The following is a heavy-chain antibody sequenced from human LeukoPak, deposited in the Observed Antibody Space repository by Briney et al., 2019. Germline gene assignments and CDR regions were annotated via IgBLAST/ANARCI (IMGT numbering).Heavy chain of an antibody. J-gene: IGHJ4*02. CDR2: INPNSGGT. CDR1: GYTFTGYY. D-gene: IGHD2-2*01. CDR3: ARVLSKGSSTSCYAD. V-gene: IGHV1-2*02. Sequence: GASVKVSCKASGYTFTGYYMHWVRQAPGQGLEWMGWINPNSGGTNYAQKFQGRVTMTRDTSISTAYMELSRLRSDDTAVYYCARVLSKGSSTSCYADWGQGTLVTVSS.